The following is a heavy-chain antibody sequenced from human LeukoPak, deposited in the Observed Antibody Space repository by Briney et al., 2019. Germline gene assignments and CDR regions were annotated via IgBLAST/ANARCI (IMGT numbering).Heavy chain of an antibody. J-gene: IGHJ6*02. CDR3: ARGGYSGPNHYGMDV. D-gene: IGHD5-12*01. CDR2: NYTSGST. CDR1: GGSISSYY. Sequence: KTSETLSLTCTVSGGSISSYYWSWIRQPPGKGLEWIGRNYTSGSTNYHPSLKSRVTMSVDTSKNQFSLKLSSVTAADTAVYYCARGGYSGPNHYGMDVWGQGTTVTVSS. V-gene: IGHV4-4*07.